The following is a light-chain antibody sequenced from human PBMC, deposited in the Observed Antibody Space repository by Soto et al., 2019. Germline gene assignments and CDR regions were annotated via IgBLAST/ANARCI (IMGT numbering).Light chain of an antibody. CDR1: QSILFSSNNKNY. CDR3: QQDYSTPVT. Sequence: DIVMTQSPDSLAVSLGERATINCKSSQSILFSSNNKNYLTWYQQKPGQPPKPLIYWASTRESGVPDRFSGSGSGTDFTLTISSLQAEDVAVYYCQQDYSTPVTFGGGPKVEIK. CDR2: WAS. J-gene: IGKJ4*01. V-gene: IGKV4-1*01.